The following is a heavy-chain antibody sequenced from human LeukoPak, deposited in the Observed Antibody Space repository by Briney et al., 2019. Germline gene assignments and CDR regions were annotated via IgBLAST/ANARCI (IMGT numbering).Heavy chain of an antibody. CDR1: GGSISSYY. J-gene: IGHJ5*02. V-gene: IGHV4-59*01. CDR3: ARALPATTNWFDP. CDR2: IYYSGST. Sequence: SETLSLTCTVSGGSISSYYWSWIRQPPGKGPEWIGYIYYSGSTNYNPSLKSRVTISVDTSKNQFSLKLSSVTAADTAVYYCARALPATTNWFDPWGQGTLVTVSS. D-gene: IGHD2-2*01.